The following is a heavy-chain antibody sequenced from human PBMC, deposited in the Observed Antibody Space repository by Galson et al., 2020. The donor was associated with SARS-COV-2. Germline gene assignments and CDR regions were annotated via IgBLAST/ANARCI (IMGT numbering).Heavy chain of an antibody. Sequence: GGSLRLSCAASGLTFSSYGMHWVRQAPGKGLEWVAIISYDGSDKYYADSVKGRFTISRDNSKGTLFLQMNSLRPEDTAVYYCAKDRGQHQFIHYHYGMDVWGQGTTVTVSS. J-gene: IGHJ6*02. CDR1: GLTFSSYG. V-gene: IGHV3-30*18. CDR3: AKDRGQHQFIHYHYGMDV. CDR2: ISYDGSDK. D-gene: IGHD3-10*01.